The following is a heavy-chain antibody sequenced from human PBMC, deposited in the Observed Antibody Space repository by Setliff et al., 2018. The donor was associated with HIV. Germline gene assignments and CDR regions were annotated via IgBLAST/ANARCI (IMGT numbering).Heavy chain of an antibody. Sequence: ASVKVSCKASGYTFSSFAMSWVRQAPGQGLEWMEIVNPSDGSTSNSQKFQGRVTMTRDTSTSTVYMEVNSLRSEDTAVYFCARGHLDYNYWEDIVGHWFDPWGQGTLVTVSS. CDR1: GYTFSSFA. V-gene: IGHV1-46*01. CDR3: ARGHLDYNYWEDIVGHWFDP. CDR2: VNPSDGST. D-gene: IGHD2-15*01. J-gene: IGHJ5*02.